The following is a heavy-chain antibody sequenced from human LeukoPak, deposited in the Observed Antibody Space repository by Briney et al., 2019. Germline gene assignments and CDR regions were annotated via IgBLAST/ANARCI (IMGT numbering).Heavy chain of an antibody. Sequence: GSLRLSCAASGFTFSTYAMRWVRQAPGKGLEWVAVISHDDSNKYYADSVKGRFTISRDNSKNTLYLQMNSLRAEDMAIYYCARDGSDWGQGTLVTVSS. V-gene: IGHV3-30-3*01. CDR3: ARDGSD. CDR2: ISHDDSNK. CDR1: GFTFSTYA. J-gene: IGHJ4*02.